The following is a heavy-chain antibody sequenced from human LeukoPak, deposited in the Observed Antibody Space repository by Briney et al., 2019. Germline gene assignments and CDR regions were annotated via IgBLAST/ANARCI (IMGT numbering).Heavy chain of an antibody. D-gene: IGHD7-27*01. J-gene: IGHJ4*02. CDR3: ARERSTGFDD. CDR2: ITDSGGNT. Sequence: GGSLRLSCAASGFTFVTSSMSWVRQAPGKGLEWVSSITDSGGNTFYADSVKGRFTVSRDNSKNTLYLQMTGLRAEDTAIYYCARERSTGFDDWGQGSLVTVSS. CDR1: GFTFVTSS. V-gene: IGHV3-23*01.